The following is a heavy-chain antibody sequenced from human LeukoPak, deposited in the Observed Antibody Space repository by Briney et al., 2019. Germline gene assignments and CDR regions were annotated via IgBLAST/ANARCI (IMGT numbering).Heavy chain of an antibody. D-gene: IGHD4-23*01. CDR2: IYVTGN. CDR1: GGSISSSSYY. CDR3: ARHIGGRSDYMDG. V-gene: IGHV4-61*05. J-gene: IGHJ6*03. Sequence: ETLSLTCTVPGGSISSSSYYWGWIPPPPGQGLEWIRYIYVTGNRYTPYVQSRVTISVDKSTIQFSLKMGSVTAADTAVYYCARHIGGRSDYMDGWGKGTKVTVSS.